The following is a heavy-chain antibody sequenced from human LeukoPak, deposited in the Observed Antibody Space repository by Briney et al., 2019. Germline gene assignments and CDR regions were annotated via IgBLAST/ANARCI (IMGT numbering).Heavy chain of an antibody. J-gene: IGHJ4*02. CDR1: GGSISSGSYY. D-gene: IGHD3-22*01. CDR3: ARGSDSSGYYSY. V-gene: IGHV4-61*02. Sequence: SETLSLTCTVSGGSISSGSYYWSWIRQPAGKGLEWIGRIYTSGSTNYNPSLKSRVTISVDTSKNQFSLKLSSVTAADTAVYYCARGSDSSGYYSYWGQGTLVTVSS. CDR2: IYTSGST.